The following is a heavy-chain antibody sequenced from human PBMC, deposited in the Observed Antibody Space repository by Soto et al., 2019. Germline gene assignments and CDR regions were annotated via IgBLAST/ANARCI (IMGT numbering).Heavy chain of an antibody. J-gene: IGHJ3*02. CDR3: ARAGTYSSGNDAFDI. D-gene: IGHD6-19*01. CDR1: GSTFSSYA. Sequence: GGSLRLSCAASGSTFSSYAMHWVRQAPGKGLEWVAVISYDGSNKYYADSVKGRFTISRDNSKNTLYLQMNSLRAEDMAVYYCARAGTYSSGNDAFDIWGQGTMVTVSS. V-gene: IGHV3-30-3*01. CDR2: ISYDGSNK.